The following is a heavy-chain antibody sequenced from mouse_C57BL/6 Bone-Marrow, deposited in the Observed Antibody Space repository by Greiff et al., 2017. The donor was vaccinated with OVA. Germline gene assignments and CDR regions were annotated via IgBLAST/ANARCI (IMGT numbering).Heavy chain of an antibody. D-gene: IGHD2-1*01. Sequence: EVQVVESGAELVRPGASVKLSCTASGFNIKDDYMHWVKQRPEQGLEWIGWIDPENGDTEYASKFQGKATITADTSSNTAYLQLSSLTSEDTAVYYCTSIYYGNDWGQGTTLTVSS. CDR2: IDPENGDT. V-gene: IGHV14-4*01. CDR1: GFNIKDDY. CDR3: TSIYYGND. J-gene: IGHJ2*01.